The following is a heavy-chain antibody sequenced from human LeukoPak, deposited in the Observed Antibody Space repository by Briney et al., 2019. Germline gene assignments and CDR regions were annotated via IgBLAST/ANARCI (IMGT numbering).Heavy chain of an antibody. Sequence: APVKVSCKASGYTFTSYGISWVRQAPGQGLEWMGWISAYNGNTNYAQKLQGRVTMTTDTSTSTAYMELRSLRSDDTAVYYCARVDIAAAGMPLDYWGQGTLVTVSS. CDR3: ARVDIAAAGMPLDY. D-gene: IGHD6-13*01. V-gene: IGHV1-18*01. CDR2: ISAYNGNT. CDR1: GYTFTSYG. J-gene: IGHJ4*02.